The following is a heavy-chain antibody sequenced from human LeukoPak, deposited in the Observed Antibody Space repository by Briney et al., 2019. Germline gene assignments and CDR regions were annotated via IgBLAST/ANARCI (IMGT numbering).Heavy chain of an antibody. CDR1: GGSISSSSYY. V-gene: IGHV4-39*07. CDR2: IYYSGST. CDR3: ARNDYGATFDY. Sequence: SETLSLTCTVSGGSISSSSYYWGWIRQPPGKGLEWIGSIYYSGSTYYNPSLKSRVTISVDTSKNQFSLKLSSVTAADTAVYYCARNDYGATFDYWGQGTLVTVSS. D-gene: IGHD4-17*01. J-gene: IGHJ4*02.